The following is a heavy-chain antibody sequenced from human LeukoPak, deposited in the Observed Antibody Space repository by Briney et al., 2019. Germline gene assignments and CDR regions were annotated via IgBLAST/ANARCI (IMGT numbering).Heavy chain of an antibody. J-gene: IGHJ4*02. CDR2: VSAGHHA. D-gene: IGHD5-18*01. CDR3: VREARGYHYTYFDY. Sequence: GGSLRLSCTASGFTLGGHDMHWVRQTTGDVLDGVAAVSAGHHAFYAGSVKGRFTVSREDAKNSLYLQMNSLRAGDTAVYYCVREARGYHYTYFDYWGQGSLVTVSS. CDR1: GFTLGGHD. V-gene: IGHV3-13*01.